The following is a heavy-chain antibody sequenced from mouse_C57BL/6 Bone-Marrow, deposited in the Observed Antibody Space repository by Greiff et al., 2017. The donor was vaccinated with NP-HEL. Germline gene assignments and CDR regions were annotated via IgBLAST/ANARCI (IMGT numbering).Heavy chain of an antibody. CDR3: ARYGSSPLYFDV. CDR1: GFTFSDYG. Sequence: DVQLVESGGGLVKPGGSLKLSCAASGFTFSDYGMHWVRQAPEKGLEWVAYISSGSSTIYYADTVKGRFTISRDNAKNTLFLQMTSLRSEDTAMYYCARYGSSPLYFDVWGTGTTVTVSS. CDR2: ISSGSSTI. V-gene: IGHV5-17*01. J-gene: IGHJ1*03. D-gene: IGHD1-1*01.